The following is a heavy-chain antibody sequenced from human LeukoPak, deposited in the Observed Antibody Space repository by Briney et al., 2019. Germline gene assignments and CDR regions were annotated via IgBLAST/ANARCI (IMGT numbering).Heavy chain of an antibody. V-gene: IGHV3-43*01. CDR2: VTWDGGTT. Sequence: PGGSLRLSCAASGFTFDDYNMHWVRQPPGKGLQWVSLVTWDGGTTYYADSVKGRFTISRDNSKNSLYLQMNNLRFEDTALYYCVKAFFGTAEYTGSSGRDYFDSWGQGTLVTVSS. CDR3: VKAFFGTAEYTGSSGRDYFDS. D-gene: IGHD6-6*01. J-gene: IGHJ4*02. CDR1: GFTFDDYN.